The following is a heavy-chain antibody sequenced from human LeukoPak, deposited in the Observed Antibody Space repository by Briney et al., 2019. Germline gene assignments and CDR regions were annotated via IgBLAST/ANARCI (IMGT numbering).Heavy chain of an antibody. CDR3: ARGPPSAYFDWLLIYYYMDV. D-gene: IGHD3-9*01. J-gene: IGHJ6*03. Sequence: ASVKVSCKASGYTFTSYDINWVRQAPGQGLEWMGWMNPNSGNTGYAQKFQGRVTMTRNTSISTAYMELSSLRSEDTAVYYCARGPPSAYFDWLLIYYYMDVWGKGTTVTISS. V-gene: IGHV1-8*01. CDR1: GYTFTSYD. CDR2: MNPNSGNT.